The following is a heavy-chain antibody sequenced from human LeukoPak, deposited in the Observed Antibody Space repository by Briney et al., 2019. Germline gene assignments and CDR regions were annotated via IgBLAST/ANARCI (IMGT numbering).Heavy chain of an antibody. Sequence: PGGSLRLSCAASGFTVSSNYMSWVRQAPGKGLEWVSVIYSGGSTYYADSVKGRFTISRDNSKNTLYLQMNSLRAEDTAVYYCARGSDYDFWSGSITIFDYWGQGTLVTVSS. J-gene: IGHJ4*02. V-gene: IGHV3-53*01. CDR2: IYSGGST. D-gene: IGHD3-3*01. CDR3: ARGSDYDFWSGSITIFDY. CDR1: GFTVSSNY.